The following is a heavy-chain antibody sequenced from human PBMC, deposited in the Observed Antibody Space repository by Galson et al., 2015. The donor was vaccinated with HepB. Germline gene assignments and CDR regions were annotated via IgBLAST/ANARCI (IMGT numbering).Heavy chain of an antibody. J-gene: IGHJ6*02. CDR1: GYDFSDFY. CDR2: INPNSGVT. V-gene: IGHV1-2*02. Sequence: SVKVSCKASGYDFSDFYIHWVRQAPGQGLEWMGWINPNSGVTRYADKFQGGVTMTRDTSITTAYLELRRLKSDDTAVYYCATALRGSNYGRDYHGMDVWGQGATVTVS. D-gene: IGHD3-16*01. CDR3: ATALRGSNYGRDYHGMDV.